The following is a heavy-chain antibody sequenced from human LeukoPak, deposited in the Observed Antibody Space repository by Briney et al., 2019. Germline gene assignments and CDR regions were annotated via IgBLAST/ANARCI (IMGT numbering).Heavy chain of an antibody. D-gene: IGHD3-3*01. CDR2: IIPILGIA. Sequence: SVKVSCKASGGTFSSYAISWVRQAPGQGLEWMGRIIPILGIANYAQKFQGRVTITADKSTSTAYMELSSLRSEDTAVYYCAKEFSTIIGVVTFDYWGQGTLVTVSS. J-gene: IGHJ4*02. CDR1: GGTFSSYA. CDR3: AKEFSTIIGVVTFDY. V-gene: IGHV1-69*04.